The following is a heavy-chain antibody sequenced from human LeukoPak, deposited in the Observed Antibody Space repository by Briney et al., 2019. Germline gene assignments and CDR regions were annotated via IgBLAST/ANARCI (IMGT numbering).Heavy chain of an antibody. CDR1: GFTFDDYG. J-gene: IGHJ6*03. CDR3: ARTRSYYYDSSGYHYPYYYYYYMDV. V-gene: IGHV3-20*04. Sequence: PGGSLRLSCAASGFTFDDYGMSWGRQAPGKGLEWGSGINWNGGSTSYADSVKGRFTISRDNPKNSLYLQMNSLRAEDTALYYCARTRSYYYDSSGYHYPYYYYYYMDVWGKGTTVTVSS. D-gene: IGHD3-22*01. CDR2: INWNGGST.